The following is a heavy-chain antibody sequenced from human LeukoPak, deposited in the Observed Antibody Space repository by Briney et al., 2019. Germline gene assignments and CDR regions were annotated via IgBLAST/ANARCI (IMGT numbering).Heavy chain of an antibody. CDR2: ISYDGSNK. CDR3: ARAGYYYDSSGYYPPGGYFDY. D-gene: IGHD3-22*01. CDR1: GFTFSSYA. Sequence: GGSLRLSCAASGFTFSSYAMHWVRQAPGKGLEWAAVISYDGSNKYYADSVKGRFTISRDNSKNTLYLQMNSLRAEDTAVYYCARAGYYYDSSGYYPPGGYFDYWGQGTLVTVSS. J-gene: IGHJ4*02. V-gene: IGHV3-30-3*01.